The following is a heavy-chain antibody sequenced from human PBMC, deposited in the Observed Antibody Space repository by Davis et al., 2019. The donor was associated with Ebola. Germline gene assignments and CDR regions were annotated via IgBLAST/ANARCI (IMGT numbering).Heavy chain of an antibody. D-gene: IGHD1-20*01. V-gene: IGHV5-51*01. CDR2: IYPGDSDT. CDR1: GYRFTSYW. J-gene: IGHJ3*02. Sequence: GESLKISCNGSGYRFTSYWIGWVRQMPGKGLEWMRIIYPGDSDTRYSPSFRGQVTISADKSIRTAYLQWSSLKASDTAIYFCASLRRTITGMDDGFDIWGQGTMVTVS. CDR3: ASLRRTITGMDDGFDI.